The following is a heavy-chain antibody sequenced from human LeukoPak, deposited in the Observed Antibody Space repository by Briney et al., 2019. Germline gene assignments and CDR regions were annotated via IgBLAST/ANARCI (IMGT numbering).Heavy chain of an antibody. CDR3: ARDPEGSSPSDY. Sequence: GGSLRLSCAVSGFTFSHYWMHWVRQAPGKGLVWVSHIKTDGSSTSYADSVKGRFTISRDNAKNMLYLQMNSLRAEDTAVYFCARDPEGSSPSDYWGQGTLVTVSS. J-gene: IGHJ4*02. D-gene: IGHD6-13*01. CDR1: GFTFSHYW. V-gene: IGHV3-74*01. CDR2: IKTDGSST.